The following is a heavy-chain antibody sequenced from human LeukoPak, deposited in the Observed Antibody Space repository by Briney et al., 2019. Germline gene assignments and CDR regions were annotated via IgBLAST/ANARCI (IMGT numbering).Heavy chain of an antibody. D-gene: IGHD6-13*01. V-gene: IGHV4-59*01. Sequence: NPSETLSLTCTVSGGSISSYYWTWIRQPPGKGLEWIGYIYYSGGTNYNPSLKSRVTISVDTSKNQFSLRLSSVTAADTAVYYCARDNRGSSGWYDAFDIWGQGTMVTVSS. CDR1: GGSISSYY. CDR3: ARDNRGSSGWYDAFDI. J-gene: IGHJ3*02. CDR2: IYYSGGT.